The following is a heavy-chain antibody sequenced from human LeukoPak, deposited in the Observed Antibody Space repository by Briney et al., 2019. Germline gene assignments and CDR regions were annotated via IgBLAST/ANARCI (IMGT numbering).Heavy chain of an antibody. D-gene: IGHD2-2*01. CDR3: ARDRSRNYSCDY. Sequence: PGGSLRLSCAASGFTFHSHAMHWVRQTPGKGLERVTFISYDGSIKYYADSVKGRFTISRDNSKNTVYLQMTSLRTEDTAVYYCARDRSRNYSCDYWGQGTLVSVSS. CDR2: ISYDGSIK. J-gene: IGHJ4*02. CDR1: GFTFHSHA. V-gene: IGHV3-30-3*01.